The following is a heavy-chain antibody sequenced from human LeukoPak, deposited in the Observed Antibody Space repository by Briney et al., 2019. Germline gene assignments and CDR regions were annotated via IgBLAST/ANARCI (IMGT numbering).Heavy chain of an antibody. CDR3: ARAYSSGWYDWFDP. D-gene: IGHD6-19*01. V-gene: IGHV3-48*03. CDR2: ISSSGSTI. CDR1: GFTFSSYE. J-gene: IGHJ5*02. Sequence: GGSLRLSCAASGFTFSSYEMNWVRQAPGKGLEWVSYISSSGSTIYYADSVKGRFTISRDNAKNSLYLQMNSLRAEDTAVYYCARAYSSGWYDWFDPWGQGTLVTVPS.